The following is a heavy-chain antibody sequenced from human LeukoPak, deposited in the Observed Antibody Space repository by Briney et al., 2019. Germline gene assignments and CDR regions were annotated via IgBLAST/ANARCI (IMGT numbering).Heavy chain of an antibody. D-gene: IGHD4-17*01. V-gene: IGHV4-30-4*01. CDR3: AVTVTRDWYFDL. CDR2: IYYSGST. J-gene: IGHJ2*01. CDR1: GGSISSGDYY. Sequence: SQTLSLTCTGSGGSISSGDYYWSWIRQPPGKGLEWIGYIYYSGSTYYNPSLKSRVTISVDTSKNQFSLKLSSVTAADTAVYYCAVTVTRDWYFDLWGRGTLVTVSS.